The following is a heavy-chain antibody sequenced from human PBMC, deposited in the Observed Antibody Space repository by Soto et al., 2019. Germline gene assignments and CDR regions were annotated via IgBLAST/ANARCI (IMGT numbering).Heavy chain of an antibody. CDR2: IIPIFGTA. Sequence: SVKVSCKASGGTFSSYAISWVRQAPGQGLEWMGGIIPIFGTANYAQKFQGRVTITADESTSTAYMELSSLRSEDTAVYYCARSLPGTTSAFDIWGQGTMVTGSS. CDR3: ARSLPGTTSAFDI. J-gene: IGHJ3*02. CDR1: GGTFSSYA. D-gene: IGHD1-7*01. V-gene: IGHV1-69*13.